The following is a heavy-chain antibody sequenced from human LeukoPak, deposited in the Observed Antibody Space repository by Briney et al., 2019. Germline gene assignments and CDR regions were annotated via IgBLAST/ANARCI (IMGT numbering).Heavy chain of an antibody. Sequence: SQCLSLTWTVAAASISSYCSSCIRQPPRNGLGWIGYIYYSGRTKYNPSLKSRATISVDTYKNQFSLKPSSVTAADTAVYYCARHTDDLGYFQHWGQGTLVTVSS. CDR3: ARHTDDLGYFQH. J-gene: IGHJ1*01. V-gene: IGHV4-59*08. CDR2: IYYSGRT. D-gene: IGHD3-16*01. CDR1: AASISSYC.